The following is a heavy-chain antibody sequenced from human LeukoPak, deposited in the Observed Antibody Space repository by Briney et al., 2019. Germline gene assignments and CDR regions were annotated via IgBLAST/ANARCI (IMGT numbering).Heavy chain of an antibody. J-gene: IGHJ4*02. V-gene: IGHV3-7*01. CDR1: GFTFSSYW. Sequence: PGGSLRLSCAASGFTFSSYWMSWVRQAPGKGLEGVANIKQDESEKYYVDSVKGRFTISRDNAKNSLYLQKNSLRAEDTAVYYCARDKIEGPTKLDCWGQGILVTVSS. D-gene: IGHD1-1*01. CDR3: ARDKIEGPTKLDC. CDR2: IKQDESEK.